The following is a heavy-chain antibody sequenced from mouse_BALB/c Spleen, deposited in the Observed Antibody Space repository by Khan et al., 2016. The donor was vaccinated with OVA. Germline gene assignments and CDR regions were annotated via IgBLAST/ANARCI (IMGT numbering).Heavy chain of an antibody. CDR3: IRPHCYGSNHYFDY. V-gene: IGHV5-12-1*01. CDR2: ISTGGNKT. D-gene: IGHD1-1*01. Sequence: EVELVESGGGLVKPGGSLKLSCAASGFAFSSYDMSWVRQTPEKRLEWVAFISTGGNKTYYPDSVKGRFTISRDNDKNTLYLQMSSLKSEDTAMYYCIRPHCYGSNHYFDYWGQGTPLTVSS. J-gene: IGHJ2*01. CDR1: GFAFSSYD.